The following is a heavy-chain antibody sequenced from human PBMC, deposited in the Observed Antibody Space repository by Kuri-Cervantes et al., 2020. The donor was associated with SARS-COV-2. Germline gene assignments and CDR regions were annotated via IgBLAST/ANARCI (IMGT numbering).Heavy chain of an antibody. Sequence: GESLKISCAASGFTFSSYAMHWVRQAPGKGLEWVAVISYDGSNKYYADSVKGRFTISRDNSKNTLYLQMNSLRAEDTAVYYCARPSSGHYFSPFDYWGQGTLVTVSS. J-gene: IGHJ4*02. CDR2: ISYDGSNK. CDR3: ARPSSGHYFSPFDY. D-gene: IGHD3-22*01. CDR1: GFTFSSYA. V-gene: IGHV3-30-3*01.